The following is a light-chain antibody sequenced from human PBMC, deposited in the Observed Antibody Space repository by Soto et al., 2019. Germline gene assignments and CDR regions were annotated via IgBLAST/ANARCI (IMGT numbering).Light chain of an antibody. Sequence: DIQMTQSPSTLSASVVDRVTITCLASQSISSWLAWYQQKPGKAPKLLIYDASSLESGVPSRFSGSGSGTEFTLTISSLQPDDFATYYCQQYNSYSPRTFGQGTKVDIK. CDR1: QSISSW. J-gene: IGKJ1*01. V-gene: IGKV1-5*01. CDR2: DAS. CDR3: QQYNSYSPRT.